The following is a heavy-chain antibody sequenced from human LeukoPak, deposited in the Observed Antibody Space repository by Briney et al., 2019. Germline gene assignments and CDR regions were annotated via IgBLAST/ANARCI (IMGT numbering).Heavy chain of an antibody. CDR2: INHSGST. CDR1: GGSFSGYY. D-gene: IGHD6-19*01. V-gene: IGHV4-34*01. Sequence: PSETLSLTCAVYGGSFSGYYWSWIRQPPWKGLEWIGEINHSGSTNYNPSLKSRVTISVDTSKNQFSLKLSSVTAADTAVYYCARRPRRHPGIAVAGTFPYFDYWGQGTLVTVSS. J-gene: IGHJ4*02. CDR3: ARRPRRHPGIAVAGTFPYFDY.